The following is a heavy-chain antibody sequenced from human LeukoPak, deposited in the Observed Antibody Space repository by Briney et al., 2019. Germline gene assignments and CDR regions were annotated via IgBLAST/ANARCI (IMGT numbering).Heavy chain of an antibody. Sequence: SETLSLTCTVSGGSISSGSYYWGWIRQPPGKGLEWIGSIYYSGSTYYNPSLKSRVTISVDTSKNQFSLKLSSVTAADTAVYYCARDVAVAGSYYYYGMDVWGQGTTVTVSS. D-gene: IGHD6-19*01. V-gene: IGHV4-39*07. CDR1: GGSISSGSYY. J-gene: IGHJ6*02. CDR2: IYYSGST. CDR3: ARDVAVAGSYYYYGMDV.